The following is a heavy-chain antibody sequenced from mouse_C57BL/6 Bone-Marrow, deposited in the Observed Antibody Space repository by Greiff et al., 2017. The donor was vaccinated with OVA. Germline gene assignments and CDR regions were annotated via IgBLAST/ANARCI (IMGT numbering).Heavy chain of an antibody. J-gene: IGHJ3*01. D-gene: IGHD3-2*02. CDR2: IYPGSGNT. CDR3: ARWGSGYWFAY. V-gene: IGHV1-66*01. CDR1: GYSFTSYY. Sequence: QVQLQQSGPELVKPGASVKISCKASGYSFTSYYLHWVKQRPGQGLEWIGWIYPGSGNTKYNEKFKGKATLTADTYSSTAYMQLSSLTSEDSAVYYCARWGSGYWFAYWGQGTLVTVSA.